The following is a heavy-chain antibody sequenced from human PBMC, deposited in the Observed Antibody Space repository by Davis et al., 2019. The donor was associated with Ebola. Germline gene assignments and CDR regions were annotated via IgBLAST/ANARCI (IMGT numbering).Heavy chain of an antibody. D-gene: IGHD1-26*01. CDR2: ISYDGSNK. J-gene: IGHJ4*02. CDR1: GFTFSSYA. V-gene: IGHV3-30-3*01. CDR3: ARDQTGSNSAFDY. Sequence: PGGSLRLSCAASGFTFSSYAMHWVRQAPGKGLEWVAVISYDGSNKYYADSVKGRFTISRDNSKNTLYLQMNSLRAEDTAVYYCARDQTGSNSAFDYWGQGTLVTVSS.